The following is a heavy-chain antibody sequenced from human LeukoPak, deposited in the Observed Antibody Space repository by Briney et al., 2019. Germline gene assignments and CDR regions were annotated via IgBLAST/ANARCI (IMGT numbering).Heavy chain of an antibody. CDR3: ARHVRGATTGPHYYYYYMDV. D-gene: IGHD1-26*01. Sequence: SETLSLTCTVSGGSISSSSYYWGWIRQPPGKGLEWIVSIYYSGSTYYNPSLKSRVTISVDTSKNQFSLKLSSVTAADTAVYYCARHVRGATTGPHYYYYYMDVWGKGTTVTISS. V-gene: IGHV4-39*01. CDR1: GGSISSSSYY. J-gene: IGHJ6*03. CDR2: IYYSGST.